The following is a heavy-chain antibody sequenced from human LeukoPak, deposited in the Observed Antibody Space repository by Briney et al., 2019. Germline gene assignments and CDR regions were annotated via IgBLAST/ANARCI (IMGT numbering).Heavy chain of an antibody. CDR1: GDSISSGDYY. V-gene: IGHV4-61*02. Sequence: RSSETLSLTCTVSGDSISSGDYYWSWIRQPAEKGLEWIGRIYTSGSTNYNPSLKSRVTMSVDTSKNQFSLKLSSVTAADTAVYYCARERGSGSSWAGGIYWFDPWGQGTLVTVSS. CDR3: ARERGSGSSWAGGIYWFDP. J-gene: IGHJ5*02. D-gene: IGHD6-13*01. CDR2: IYTSGST.